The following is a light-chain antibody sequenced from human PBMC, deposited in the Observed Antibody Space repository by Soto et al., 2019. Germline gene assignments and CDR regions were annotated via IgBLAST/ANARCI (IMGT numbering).Light chain of an antibody. Sequence: AIQMTQSPSSLSASVGDRVTITCRASQGIRNDLDWFQQKPGKAPKLLIYAASNLQSGVPARFSGSRSGTDFTLTISSLQPEDFATYYCLQKYFYPFTFGPGTKVDIE. CDR3: LQKYFYPFT. J-gene: IGKJ3*01. CDR1: QGIRND. CDR2: AAS. V-gene: IGKV1-6*01.